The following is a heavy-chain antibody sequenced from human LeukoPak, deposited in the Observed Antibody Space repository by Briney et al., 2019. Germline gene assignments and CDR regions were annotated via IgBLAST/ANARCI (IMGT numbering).Heavy chain of an antibody. D-gene: IGHD1-26*01. CDR3: AFHSGSYSYYYYYYGMDV. Sequence: PGGSLRLSCAASGFTFSSYGMHWVRQAPGKGLEWVAVISYDGSNKYYADSVKGRFTIPRDNSKNTLYLQMNSLRAEDTAVYYCAFHSGSYSYYYYYYGMDVWGQGTTVTVSS. V-gene: IGHV3-30*03. CDR2: ISYDGSNK. CDR1: GFTFSSYG. J-gene: IGHJ6*02.